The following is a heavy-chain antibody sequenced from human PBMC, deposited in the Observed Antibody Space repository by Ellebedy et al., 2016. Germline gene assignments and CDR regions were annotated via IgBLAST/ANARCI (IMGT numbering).Heavy chain of an antibody. D-gene: IGHD5/OR15-5a*01. CDR1: GFSFSNAW. J-gene: IGHJ6*02. CDR2: IRSKTDGTTT. V-gene: IGHV3-15*01. Sequence: GGSLRLSXAASGFSFSNAWMSWVRQAPGKGLEWVGRIRSKTDGTTTDYAAPVKGRFSISRHDSENMLYLQMNSLKTEDTAVYYCTTLSTYYYGMDLWGQGTTVTVPS. CDR3: TTLSTYYYGMDL.